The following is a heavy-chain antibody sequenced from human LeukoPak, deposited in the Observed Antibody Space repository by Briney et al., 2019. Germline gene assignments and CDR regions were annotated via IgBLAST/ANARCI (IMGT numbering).Heavy chain of an antibody. J-gene: IGHJ6*02. CDR3: AKNYGDYVYYYYYGMDV. Sequence: GGSLRLSCAASRFTISNYWMSWVRQAPGKGLEWVANIKQDGSEKYYVDSVKGRFTISRDNAKNSLYLQMNSLRAEDTAVYYCAKNYGDYVYYYYYGMDVWGQGTTVTVSS. CDR1: RFTISNYW. CDR2: IKQDGSEK. V-gene: IGHV3-7*03. D-gene: IGHD4-17*01.